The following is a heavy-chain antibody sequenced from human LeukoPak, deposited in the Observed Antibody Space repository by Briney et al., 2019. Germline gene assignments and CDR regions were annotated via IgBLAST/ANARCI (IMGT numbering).Heavy chain of an antibody. CDR1: GYTFTSYY. Sequence: ASVKVSCKASGYTFTSYYMHWVRQAPGQGLEWMGLINPSGGSTSYAQKFQGRVTMTRDMSTSTVYMELSSLRSDDTAVYYCARGDSSGWPSYYYYYMDVWGKGTTVTISS. J-gene: IGHJ6*03. D-gene: IGHD6-19*01. V-gene: IGHV1-46*01. CDR3: ARGDSSGWPSYYYYYMDV. CDR2: INPSGGST.